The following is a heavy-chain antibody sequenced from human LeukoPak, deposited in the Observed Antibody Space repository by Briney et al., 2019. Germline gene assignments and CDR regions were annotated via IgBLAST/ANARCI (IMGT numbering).Heavy chain of an antibody. CDR1: GYTFTSYG. V-gene: IGHV1-18*01. J-gene: IGHJ4*02. CDR2: ISAYNGNT. CDR3: ARGYYCTNGVCFPDY. Sequence: ASVKVSCKASGYTFTSYGISWVRQAPGQGLEWMGWISAYNGNTNYAQKLQGRVTMTTDTSTSTAYMELRSLRSDDTAVYYCARGYYCTNGVCFPDYWGQGTLVTVSS. D-gene: IGHD2-8*01.